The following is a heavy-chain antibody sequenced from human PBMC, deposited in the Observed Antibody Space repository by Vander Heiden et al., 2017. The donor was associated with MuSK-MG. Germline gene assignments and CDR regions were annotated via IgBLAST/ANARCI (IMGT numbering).Heavy chain of an antibody. CDR1: FTSHG. J-gene: IGHJ4*02. Sequence: FTSHGISWVRQAPGQGLEWMGWINPYNADTNYVQKVPGRVTMTTDTSTSTAYMELRSLISDDTAVYYCARDQISGWYGTYYFDYWGQGTLVTVSS. D-gene: IGHD6-19*01. CDR2: INPYNADT. CDR3: ARDQISGWYGTYYFDY. V-gene: IGHV1-18*01.